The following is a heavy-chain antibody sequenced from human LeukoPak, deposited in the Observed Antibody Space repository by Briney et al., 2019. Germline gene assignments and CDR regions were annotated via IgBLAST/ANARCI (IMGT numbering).Heavy chain of an antibody. D-gene: IGHD1-26*01. CDR1: GGSISSGGYS. Sequence: PSQTLSLTCAVSGGSISSGGYSWSWIRQPPGKGLEWIGYIYHSGSTYYNPSLKSRVTISVDRSKSQFSLKLSSVTAADTAVYYCARDGSIRGYYYGMDVWGQGTTVTVSS. V-gene: IGHV4-30-2*01. CDR2: IYHSGST. CDR3: ARDGSIRGYYYGMDV. J-gene: IGHJ6*02.